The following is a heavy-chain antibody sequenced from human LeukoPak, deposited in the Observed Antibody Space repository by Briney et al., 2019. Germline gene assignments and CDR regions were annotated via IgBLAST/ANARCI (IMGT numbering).Heavy chain of an antibody. CDR2: VPGSGSST. V-gene: IGHV3-23*01. CDR3: AKDLKAVLFAYFDY. D-gene: IGHD3-16*01. J-gene: IGHJ4*02. Sequence: PGGSLRLSCAASGFTFSNYAMSWVRQAPGKGLECVSTVPGSGSSTSYADSVQGRFTISRDNSKNTLYLQMNSLRAEDTAVYYCAKDLKAVLFAYFDYWGQGALVTVSS. CDR1: GFTFSNYA.